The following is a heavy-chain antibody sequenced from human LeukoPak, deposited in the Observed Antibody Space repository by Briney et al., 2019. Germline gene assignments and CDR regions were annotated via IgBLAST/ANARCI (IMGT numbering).Heavy chain of an antibody. CDR1: VYAFTANY. V-gene: IGHV1-2*02. CDR2: INPNSGGS. Sequence: ASVNLSLKSSVYAFTANYMHWIWHAPGPGLEWMGWINPNSGGSDYAQKFQGRVTMTRDTSISTAYMELSSLRSDDTAVYYCERSDSSGWLHYWGEGTLVTVSS. D-gene: IGHD6-19*01. J-gene: IGHJ4*02. CDR3: ERSDSSGWLHY.